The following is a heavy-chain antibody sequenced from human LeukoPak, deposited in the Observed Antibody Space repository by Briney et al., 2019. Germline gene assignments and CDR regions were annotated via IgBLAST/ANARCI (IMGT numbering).Heavy chain of an antibody. Sequence: GGSLRLSCAASRFTFSSYAMSWVRQAPGKGLEWVSAISGSGGSTYYADSVKGRFTISRDNSKHTLYLQMNSLRAEDTALYYCAKGGCSGGSCYSEASLYYYYYMDVWGKGTTVAVSS. D-gene: IGHD2-15*01. CDR2: ISGSGGST. V-gene: IGHV3-23*01. CDR1: RFTFSSYA. CDR3: AKGGCSGGSCYSEASLYYYYYMDV. J-gene: IGHJ6*03.